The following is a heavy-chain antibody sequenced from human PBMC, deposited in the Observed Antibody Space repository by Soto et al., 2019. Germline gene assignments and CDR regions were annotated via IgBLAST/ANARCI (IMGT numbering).Heavy chain of an antibody. Sequence: SETLSLTCTVSGGSISSYYWSWIRQPPGKGLEWIGYIYYSGSTNYNPSLKSRVTISVDTSKNQFSLKLSSVTAADTAVYYCARGYCSGGSCSNYYYYYYMDVWGKGTTVTVSS. CDR2: IYYSGST. D-gene: IGHD2-15*01. CDR3: ARGYCSGGSCSNYYYYYYMDV. V-gene: IGHV4-59*01. J-gene: IGHJ6*03. CDR1: GGSISSYY.